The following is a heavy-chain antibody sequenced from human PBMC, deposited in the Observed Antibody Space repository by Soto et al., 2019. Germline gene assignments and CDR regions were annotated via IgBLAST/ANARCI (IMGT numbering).Heavy chain of an antibody. J-gene: IGHJ5*02. Sequence: GGSLRLSCAASGFIFSDYEINWVRQAPGKGLEWVSYISGSGLTTYYADSVKGRFTISRDNAKNSLYLQMNSLGVEDTAVYYCARGPYRNTYNWFDSWGQGTLVTVSS. CDR2: ISGSGLTT. CDR3: ARGPYRNTYNWFDS. V-gene: IGHV3-48*03. CDR1: GFIFSDYE. D-gene: IGHD5-12*01.